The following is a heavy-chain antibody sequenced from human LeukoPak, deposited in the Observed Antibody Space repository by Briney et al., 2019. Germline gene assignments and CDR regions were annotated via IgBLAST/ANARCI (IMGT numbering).Heavy chain of an antibody. D-gene: IGHD5-18*01. J-gene: IGHJ5*02. CDR2: INHSGST. CDR3: APRGDIEHSYGYGKWFDP. CDR1: GGSFSGYY. V-gene: IGHV4-34*01. Sequence: SETLSLTCAVYGGSFSGYYWSWIRQPPGKWLEWIGEINHSGSTNYNASLKSRVTISVDTSKNQFSLRLSSVTAADTAVYYCAPRGDIEHSYGYGKWFDPWGQGTRVTVSS.